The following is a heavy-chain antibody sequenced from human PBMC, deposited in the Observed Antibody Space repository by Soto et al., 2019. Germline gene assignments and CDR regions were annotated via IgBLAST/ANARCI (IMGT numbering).Heavy chain of an antibody. Sequence: GSLRLSCAASGFTFSSYWMHWVRQVPGKGLVWVSRINEYGSVINYADSVKGRFTIFRDNSKNTLYLEMNSLRAEDAAVYYCTRDIGGRGAYWGQGTLVTVSS. J-gene: IGHJ4*02. D-gene: IGHD3-16*01. V-gene: IGHV3-74*01. CDR3: TRDIGGRGAY. CDR1: GFTFSSYW. CDR2: INEYGSVI.